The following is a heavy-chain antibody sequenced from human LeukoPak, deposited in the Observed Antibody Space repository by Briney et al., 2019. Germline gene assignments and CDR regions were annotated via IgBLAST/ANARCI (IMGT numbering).Heavy chain of an antibody. CDR1: GFTVSINY. Sequence: GGSLRLSCAASGFTVSINYMTWVRQAPGTGLEWVSVIYGGGGTYYADSVKGRFTISRDNSKNTLYLQMNSLRAEDTAVHYRAREGGGPSGPLDYWGQGTLVTVSS. CDR2: IYGGGGT. CDR3: AREGGGPSGPLDY. D-gene: IGHD3-3*01. J-gene: IGHJ4*02. V-gene: IGHV3-66*01.